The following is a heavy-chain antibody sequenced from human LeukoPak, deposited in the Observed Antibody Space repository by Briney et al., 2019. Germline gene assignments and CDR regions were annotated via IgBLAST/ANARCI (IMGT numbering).Heavy chain of an antibody. J-gene: IGHJ4*02. CDR3: AKGWGAWWELPPFDY. V-gene: IGHV3-30*02. Sequence: GGSLRLSCAASGFTFSSYGMHWVRQAPGKGLEWVAFIRYDGSNKYYADSVKGRFTISRDNSKNTLYLQMNSLRAEDTAVYYCAKGWGAWWELPPFDYWGQGTLVTVSS. D-gene: IGHD1-26*01. CDR1: GFTFSSYG. CDR2: IRYDGSNK.